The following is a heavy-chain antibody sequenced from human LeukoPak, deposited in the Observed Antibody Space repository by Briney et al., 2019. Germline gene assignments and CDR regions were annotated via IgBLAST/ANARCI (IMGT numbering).Heavy chain of an antibody. Sequence: GGSLRLSCAPSGFTFSIFSMNWVRQAPGKGLEWVSYISSTSSAIYYADSVKGRFTISRDNAKNSLFLQMNSLRDEDTAFYYCARDLISGAYTFDYWGQGTLVTVSS. J-gene: IGHJ4*02. V-gene: IGHV3-48*02. CDR1: GFTFSIFS. CDR2: ISSTSSAI. D-gene: IGHD1-26*01. CDR3: ARDLISGAYTFDY.